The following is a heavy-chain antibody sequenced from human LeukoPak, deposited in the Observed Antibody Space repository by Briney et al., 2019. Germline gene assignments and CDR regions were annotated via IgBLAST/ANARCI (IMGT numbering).Heavy chain of an antibody. D-gene: IGHD4-17*01. CDR2: NSGST. Sequence: GGSLRLSCTVSGFTVSSNSMSWVRQAPGKGLEWVSFNSGSTHYSDSVKGRFTISRDNAKNTLYLQMNSLRAEDTAVYYCAREHDYGDYVVDYWGQGTLVTVSS. V-gene: IGHV3-53*01. CDR3: AREHDYGDYVVDY. J-gene: IGHJ4*02. CDR1: GFTVSSNS.